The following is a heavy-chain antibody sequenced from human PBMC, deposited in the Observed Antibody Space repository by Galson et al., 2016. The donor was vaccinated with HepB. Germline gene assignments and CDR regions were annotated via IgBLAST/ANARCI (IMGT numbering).Heavy chain of an antibody. CDR3: ARDREAELRVQYFDY. Sequence: SLRLSCAASGLTFSSYVMHWVRQAPGKGLEWVAVISYDGSNKYYADSVKGRFTISRDNSKNTLYLQMSSLRAEDTAVYYCARDREAELRVQYFDYWGQGTLVTVSS. CDR1: GLTFSSYV. J-gene: IGHJ4*02. V-gene: IGHV3-30*04. CDR2: ISYDGSNK. D-gene: IGHD1-26*01.